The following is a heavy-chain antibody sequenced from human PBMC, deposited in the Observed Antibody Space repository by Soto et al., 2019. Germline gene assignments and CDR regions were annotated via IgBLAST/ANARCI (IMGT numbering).Heavy chain of an antibody. D-gene: IGHD6-19*01. V-gene: IGHV3-30*04. CDR2: ISYDGSNK. CDR1: GFTFSSYA. J-gene: IGHJ6*02. Sequence: GGSLRLSCAASGFTFSSYAMHWVRQAPGKGLEWVAVISYDGSNKYYADSVKGRFTISRDNSKNTLYLQMNSLRAEDTAVYYCARDRIVGAVAGTPGYYYYYGMDVWGQGTTVTVSS. CDR3: ARDRIVGAVAGTPGYYYYYGMDV.